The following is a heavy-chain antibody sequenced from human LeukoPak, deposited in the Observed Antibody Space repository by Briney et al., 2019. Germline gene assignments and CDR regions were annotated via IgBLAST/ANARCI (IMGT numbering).Heavy chain of an antibody. D-gene: IGHD3-10*01. CDR2: IIPIFGTA. CDR1: GYTFASYA. Sequence: SVKVSCKASGYTFASYAISWVRQAPGQGLEWMGRIIPIFGTANYAQKFQGRVTITTDESTSTTYMELSSLRSEDTAVYYCARVYYYGSGSYWNNWFDPWGQGTLVTVSS. V-gene: IGHV1-69*05. CDR3: ARVYYYGSGSYWNNWFDP. J-gene: IGHJ5*02.